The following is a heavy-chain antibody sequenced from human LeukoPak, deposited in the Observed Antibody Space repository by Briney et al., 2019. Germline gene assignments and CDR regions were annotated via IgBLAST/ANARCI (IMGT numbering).Heavy chain of an antibody. D-gene: IGHD5-18*01. CDR3: ARAVRGYSYGLDV. V-gene: IGHV4-31*03. Sequence: QPSETLSLTCTVSGGSISSGGYYWSWIRQHPGKGLEWIGYIYYSGSTYYNPSLKSRVTISVDTSKNQFSLKLSSVTAADTAVYYCARAVRGYSYGLDVWGQGTTVTLSS. CDR2: IYYSGST. J-gene: IGHJ6*02. CDR1: GGSISSGGYY.